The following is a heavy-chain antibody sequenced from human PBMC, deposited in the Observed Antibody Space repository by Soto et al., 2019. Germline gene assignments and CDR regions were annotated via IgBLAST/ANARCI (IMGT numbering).Heavy chain of an antibody. CDR2: ISYSGST. CDR1: GGSISNGDYY. D-gene: IGHD2-15*01. Sequence: SETLSLTCPVSGGSISNGDYYWSWIRQPPGKGLEWIGYISYSGSTYFQPSLKSRVTISIDTSKNQFALKLNSSPAADTAVAYCARVGCSGGSGDARATAATGHNRFDPWGQGSRVTVSS. V-gene: IGHV4-30-4*01. CDR3: ARVGCSGGSGDARATAATGHNRFDP. J-gene: IGHJ5*02.